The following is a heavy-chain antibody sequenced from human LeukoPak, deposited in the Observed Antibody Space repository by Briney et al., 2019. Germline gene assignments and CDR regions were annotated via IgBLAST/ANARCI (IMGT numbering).Heavy chain of an antibody. D-gene: IGHD1-26*01. CDR1: GGIFSTYA. Sequence: ASVKVSCKGSGGIFSTYAISWLRQAPGQGLEWMGWISGYNGNTNYAPMLQGRVTLTTDKSTSTAYMELRSLRSDDTAVYYCARQELSWRGSYYYYYYMDVWGKGTTVTVSS. CDR2: ISGYNGNT. CDR3: ARQELSWRGSYYYYYYMDV. J-gene: IGHJ6*03. V-gene: IGHV1-18*01.